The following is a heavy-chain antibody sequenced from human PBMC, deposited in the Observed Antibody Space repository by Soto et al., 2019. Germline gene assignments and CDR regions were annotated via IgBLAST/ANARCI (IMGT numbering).Heavy chain of an antibody. CDR1: GFKFSIYS. CDR3: ARSVAGHFDD. Sequence: EVQLVESGGALVQPGGSLRLSSAPSGFKFSIYSMNWVRQAPGKGLEWSAYITSDTKTIKYADSVKGRFTISRDNAKNSVYRQMNSLSDEDTAVYYCARSVAGHFDDWGQGTVVTVSS. J-gene: IGHJ4*02. V-gene: IGHV3-48*02. CDR2: ITSDTKTI. D-gene: IGHD6-19*01.